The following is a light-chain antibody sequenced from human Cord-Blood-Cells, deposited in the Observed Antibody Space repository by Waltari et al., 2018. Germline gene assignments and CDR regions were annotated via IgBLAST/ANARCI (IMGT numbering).Light chain of an antibody. Sequence: QSALTQPRSVSGSPGQSVTISCTGTSSDAGGYNYVSWYQQHPGKAPKLMIYDVSKRPSGVPDRFSGSKSGNTASLTISGLQAEDEADYYCCSYAGSYVYVFGTGTKVTVL. J-gene: IGLJ1*01. CDR3: CSYAGSYVYV. CDR1: SSDAGGYNY. CDR2: DVS. V-gene: IGLV2-11*01.